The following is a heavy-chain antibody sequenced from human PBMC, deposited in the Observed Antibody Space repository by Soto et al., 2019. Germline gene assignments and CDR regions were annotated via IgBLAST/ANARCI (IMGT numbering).Heavy chain of an antibody. V-gene: IGHV1-69*12. CDR1: GGTFSSYA. D-gene: IGHD3-3*01. Sequence: QVQLVQSGAEVKKPGSSVKVSCKASGGTFSSYAISWVRQAPGQGLEWMGGIIPIFGTANYAQKFQGRVTITADESTSTAYMELSSLRSEDTAVYYCARGNEDTFLEDYYYYGMDVWGQGTTVTVSS. J-gene: IGHJ6*02. CDR2: IIPIFGTA. CDR3: ARGNEDTFLEDYYYYGMDV.